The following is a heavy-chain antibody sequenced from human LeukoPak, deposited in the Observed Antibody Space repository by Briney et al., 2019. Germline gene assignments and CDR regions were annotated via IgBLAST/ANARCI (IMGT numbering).Heavy chain of an antibody. J-gene: IGHJ3*02. CDR1: GFTFSSYE. Sequence: GGSLRLSCAASGFTFSSYEMNWVRQAPGKGREWVSYISSSGSTIYYADSVKGRFTISRDNAKNSLYLQMNSLRAEDTAVYYCARGRGGLYDAFDIWGQGTMVTVSS. V-gene: IGHV3-48*03. CDR3: ARGRGGLYDAFDI. D-gene: IGHD2-15*01. CDR2: ISSSGSTI.